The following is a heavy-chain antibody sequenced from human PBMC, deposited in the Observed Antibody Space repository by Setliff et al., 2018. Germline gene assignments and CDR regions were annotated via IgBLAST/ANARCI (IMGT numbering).Heavy chain of an antibody. D-gene: IGHD3-22*01. CDR1: GASISSSRDY. CDR2: IYYSGST. J-gene: IGHJ4*02. Sequence: PSETLSLTCTVSGASISSSRDYWGWVRQPPGKGLEWIGSIYYSGSTYYNPSLKSRVTISVDTSKNQFSLKLRSVTAADTAVYYCASLPYYDSSGYSLSYYWGQGTLVTVSS. CDR3: ASLPYYDSSGYSLSYY. V-gene: IGHV4-39*01.